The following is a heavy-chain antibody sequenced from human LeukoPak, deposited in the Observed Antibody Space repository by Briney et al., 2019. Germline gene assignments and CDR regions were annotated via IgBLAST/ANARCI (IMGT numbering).Heavy chain of an antibody. V-gene: IGHV1-18*01. CDR3: ARVRYNWNDWQFGAFRYFDY. J-gene: IGHJ4*02. Sequence: ASVKVSCKASGYTFTSYGISWVRQAPGQGLEWMGWISAYNGNTNYAQKLQGRVTMTTDTSTSTAYMELRSLRSDDTAVYYCARVRYNWNDWQFGAFRYFDYWGQGTLVTVSS. D-gene: IGHD1-20*01. CDR2: ISAYNGNT. CDR1: GYTFTSYG.